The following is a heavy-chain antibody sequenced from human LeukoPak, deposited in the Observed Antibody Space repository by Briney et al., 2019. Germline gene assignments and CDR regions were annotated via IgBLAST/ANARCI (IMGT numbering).Heavy chain of an antibody. CDR1: GGSISGYY. Sequence: PSETLSLTCTVSGGSISGYYWTWIRQPAGKGLEWIGRIYTSGITNYNPSLKSRVTMSVDTSKSQFSLKVHSVTVADTAVYFCARVRVGSNWNYGSFDYWGQGSLVTVSS. J-gene: IGHJ4*02. CDR3: ARVRVGSNWNYGSFDY. D-gene: IGHD1-7*01. CDR2: IYTSGIT. V-gene: IGHV4-4*07.